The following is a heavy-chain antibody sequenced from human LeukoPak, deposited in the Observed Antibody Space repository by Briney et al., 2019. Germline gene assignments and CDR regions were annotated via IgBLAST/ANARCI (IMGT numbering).Heavy chain of an antibody. Sequence: SETLSLTCTVSRGSISGYSWSWIRQSPGGGLEWIGYIYYSGDTAYNPSLRSRVTLSVDTSKDQFSLQLRSVTTADTAVYYCVRGPYGASISKWFDPWGQGTQVIVSP. J-gene: IGHJ5*02. CDR2: IYYSGDT. CDR3: VRGPYGASISKWFDP. D-gene: IGHD4/OR15-4a*01. CDR1: RGSISGYS. V-gene: IGHV4-59*01.